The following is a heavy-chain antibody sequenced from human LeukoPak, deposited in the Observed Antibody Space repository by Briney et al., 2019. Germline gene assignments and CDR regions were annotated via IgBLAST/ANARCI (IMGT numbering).Heavy chain of an antibody. CDR1: GFTFSSYS. CDR2: IRSKAYGGTT. V-gene: IGHV3-49*04. D-gene: IGHD6-19*01. Sequence: GGSLRLSCAASGFTFSSYSVNWVRQAPGKGLEWVGFIRSKAYGGTTEYAASVKGRFTISRDDSKSIAYLQMNSLKTEDTAVYYCTRGKEWLVTPFDYWGQGTLVTVSS. J-gene: IGHJ4*02. CDR3: TRGKEWLVTPFDY.